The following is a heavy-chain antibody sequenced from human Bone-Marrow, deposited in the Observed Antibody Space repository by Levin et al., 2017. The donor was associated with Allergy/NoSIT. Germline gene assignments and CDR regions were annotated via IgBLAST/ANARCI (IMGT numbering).Heavy chain of an antibody. J-gene: IGHJ4*02. Sequence: GESLKISCAASGFTFSSYAMHWVRQAPGKGLEWVAVISYDGSNKYYAESVKGRFTIPRDNSKKTLYLQMNSLRADDTAVYYCARVSHYYDSSGYYAFDYWGQGTLVTVAS. CDR3: ARVSHYYDSSGYYAFDY. V-gene: IGHV3-30-3*01. D-gene: IGHD3-22*01. CDR2: ISYDGSNK. CDR1: GFTFSSYA.